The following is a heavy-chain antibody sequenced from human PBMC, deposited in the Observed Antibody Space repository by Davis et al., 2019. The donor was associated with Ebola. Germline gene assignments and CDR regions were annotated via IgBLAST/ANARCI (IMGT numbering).Heavy chain of an antibody. J-gene: IGHJ4*02. CDR3: AERGGSV. CDR1: GVSISRHY. CDR2: LYYTGNA. Sequence: PSETLSLTCTVSGVSISRHYWSWIRQPPGKRLEWIGSLYYTGNAYYNSSLASRATISVDTSKNQFSLKLTSVTAADTAMYYCAERGGSVWGQGTLVTVSS. V-gene: IGHV4-59*03. D-gene: IGHD3-16*01.